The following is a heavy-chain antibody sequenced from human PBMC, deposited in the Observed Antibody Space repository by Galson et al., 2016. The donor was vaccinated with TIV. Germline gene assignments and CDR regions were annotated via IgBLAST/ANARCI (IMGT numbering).Heavy chain of an antibody. CDR1: GGSISSDDYF. Sequence: TLSLTCTVSGGSISSDDYFWSWIRQPPGRGLEWIGYISYSGSTNYNPSLKSRGTISIDTSNSQFSLKLSSVTAEDTAVYYCARGPFYYADSSGFGTWFDPWGQGALVTVSA. V-gene: IGHV4-30-4*08. CDR3: ARGPFYYADSSGFGTWFDP. D-gene: IGHD3-22*01. J-gene: IGHJ5*02. CDR2: ISYSGST.